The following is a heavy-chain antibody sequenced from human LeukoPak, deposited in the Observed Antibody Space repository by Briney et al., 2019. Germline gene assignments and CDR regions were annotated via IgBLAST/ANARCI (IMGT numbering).Heavy chain of an antibody. J-gene: IGHJ4*02. Sequence: PGGSLRLSCAASGFTFRRSTMNWVRRAPGKGLEWVSSISGSGSYIYYADSVKGRFTISRDTSKNTLYLQMNSLRAEDTAVYYCARDQGRYYHDSSEFGYWGQGTLVTVSS. D-gene: IGHD3-22*01. CDR2: ISGSGSYI. CDR3: ARDQGRYYHDSSEFGY. CDR1: GFTFRRST. V-gene: IGHV3-21*01.